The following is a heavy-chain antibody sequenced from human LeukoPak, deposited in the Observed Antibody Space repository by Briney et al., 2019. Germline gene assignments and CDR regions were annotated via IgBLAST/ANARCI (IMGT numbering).Heavy chain of an antibody. CDR2: ISYDGSNK. Sequence: PGGSLILSCAASGFTFSGYAMHWVRQAPGKGLEWVAVISYDGSNKYYADSVKGRFTISRDNSKNTLYLQMNSLRAEDTAVYYCARGPSRYYYDSSGYSYFDYWGQGTLVTVSS. D-gene: IGHD3-22*01. J-gene: IGHJ4*02. CDR1: GFTFSGYA. V-gene: IGHV3-30-3*01. CDR3: ARGPSRYYYDSSGYSYFDY.